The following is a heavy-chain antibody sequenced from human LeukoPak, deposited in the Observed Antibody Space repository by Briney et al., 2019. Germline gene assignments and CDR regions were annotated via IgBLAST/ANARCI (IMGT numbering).Heavy chain of an antibody. CDR3: AELGITMIGGV. CDR1: GSTVSSNY. J-gene: IGHJ6*04. Sequence: PGGSLRLSCAASGSTVSSNYMSWVRQPPGKGLEWVSLIYSGGSTYYADSVKGRFTISRDNAKNSLYLQMNSLRAEDTAVYYCAELGITMIGGVWGKGTTVTISS. CDR2: IYSGGST. V-gene: IGHV3-53*01. D-gene: IGHD3-10*02.